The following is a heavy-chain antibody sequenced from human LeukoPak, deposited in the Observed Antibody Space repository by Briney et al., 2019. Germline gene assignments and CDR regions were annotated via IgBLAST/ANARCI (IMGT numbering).Heavy chain of an antibody. CDR3: ASAGTLKAGGHYFDY. V-gene: IGHV5-51*01. J-gene: IGHJ4*02. D-gene: IGHD1-26*01. Sequence: GESLKISCKGSGYSFTSYWIGWVRQMPGKGLEWMGIIYPGDSDTRYSPSFQGQVTISADKSISTAYLQWSSLKASDTAMCYCASAGTLKAGGHYFDYWGQGTLVTVSS. CDR2: IYPGDSDT. CDR1: GYSFTSYW.